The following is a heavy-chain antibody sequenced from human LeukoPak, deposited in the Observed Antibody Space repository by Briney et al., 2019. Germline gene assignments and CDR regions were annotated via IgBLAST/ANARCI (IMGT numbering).Heavy chain of an antibody. CDR3: AKERAGYTNPYFFDY. Sequence: PGGSLRLSCAASGFTFSTYAMSWVRQAPGKGLEWVSTISGSGAHTYYADSVRGRFTISRHNSKHPLYLHMNSLRADDTDVYYCAKERAGYTNPYFFDYGGQGSLVTVS. CDR2: ISGSGAHT. J-gene: IGHJ4*02. CDR1: GFTFSTYA. D-gene: IGHD3-16*02. V-gene: IGHV3-23*01.